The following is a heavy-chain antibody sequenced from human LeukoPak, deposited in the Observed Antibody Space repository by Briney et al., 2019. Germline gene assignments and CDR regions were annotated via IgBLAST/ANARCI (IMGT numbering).Heavy chain of an antibody. J-gene: IGHJ4*02. CDR3: AKATIFGVVDYFDY. CDR1: GFTFSDYY. CDR2: ISSSGSSI. Sequence: PGGSLRLSCAASGFTFSDYYMNWIRQVPGKGLEWVSYISSSGSSIGYADSVKGRFIISRDNSKNTLYLQMNSLRAEDTAVYYCAKATIFGVVDYFDYWGQGTLVTVSS. V-gene: IGHV3-11*01. D-gene: IGHD3-3*01.